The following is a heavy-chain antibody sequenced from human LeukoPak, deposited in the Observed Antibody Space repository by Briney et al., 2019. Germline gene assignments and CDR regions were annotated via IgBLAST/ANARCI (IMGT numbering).Heavy chain of an antibody. CDR3: GRVNRGSESHSSIDY. CDR2: ISPSGGTT. Sequence: ASVKVSCKASGYPFTENYVHWVRRAPGLGLEWMAIISPSGGTTNYAQKFQGRVTLTSETSTNTVYMELTSLRYEDTAVYYCGRVNRGSESHSSIDYWGQGTLVTVSS. V-gene: IGHV1-46*01. CDR1: GYPFTENY. J-gene: IGHJ4*02. D-gene: IGHD1-14*01.